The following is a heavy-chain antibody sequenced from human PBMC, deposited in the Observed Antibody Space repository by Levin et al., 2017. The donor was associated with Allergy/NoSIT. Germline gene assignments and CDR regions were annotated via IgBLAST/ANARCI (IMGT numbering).Heavy chain of an antibody. V-gene: IGHV4-34*01. CDR2: INHSGST. J-gene: IGHJ6*02. CDR3: ARGRGVVVPAAIEPGPQFGPRYYYYYYGMDV. Sequence: SETLSLTCAVYGGSFSGYYWSWIRQPPGKGLEWIGEINHSGSTNYNPSLKSRVTISVDTSKNQFSLKLSSVTAADTAVYYCARGRGVVVPAAIEPGPQFGPRYYYYYYGMDVWGQGTTVTVSS. CDR1: GGSFSGYY. D-gene: IGHD2-2*02.